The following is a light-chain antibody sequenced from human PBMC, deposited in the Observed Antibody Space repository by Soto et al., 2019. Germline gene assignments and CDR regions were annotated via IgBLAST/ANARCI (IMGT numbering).Light chain of an antibody. CDR3: QQCGSSAWT. CDR1: QSVTSTY. V-gene: IGKV3-20*01. J-gene: IGKJ1*01. CDR2: GAS. Sequence: DIVLTQSPGTLSLSPGEGATLSCRASQSVTSTYLAWYQQKPGQAPRLLIYGASSRATGIPDRFSGSGSGTDFTLTISRLEPEDFAVYYCQQCGSSAWTFGQGTKVDIK.